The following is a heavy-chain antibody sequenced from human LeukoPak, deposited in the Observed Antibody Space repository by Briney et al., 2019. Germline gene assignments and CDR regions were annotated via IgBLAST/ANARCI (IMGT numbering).Heavy chain of an antibody. D-gene: IGHD3-3*01. V-gene: IGHV1-3*01. CDR3: ARAPRYDFWSGYYTDFDY. Sequence: APVKVSCKASGYNFTNYAIHWVRQAPGQRFEWMGWINAGNSHTKYSQNFQGRITITRDSSASTVYMELRSLRSDDTAVYYCARAPRYDFWSGYYTDFDYWGQGTLVTVSS. CDR1: GYNFTNYA. J-gene: IGHJ4*02. CDR2: INAGNSHT.